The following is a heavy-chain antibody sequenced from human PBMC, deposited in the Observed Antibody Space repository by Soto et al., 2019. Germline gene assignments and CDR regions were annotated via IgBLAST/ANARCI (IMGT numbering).Heavy chain of an antibody. V-gene: IGHV2-5*02. CDR3: AHTAPYYYDSSGYYPCSFQH. J-gene: IGHJ1*01. Sequence: QITLKEAGPTRVKPTQTLTRTCTFSGFSLSTSGVGVGWIRQPPGKALEWLALIYWDDDERYSPSLNSRLTITKDTSKNQVVLTLTNMDPVDTATYYWAHTAPYYYDSSGYYPCSFQHWGQGTPGTVSS. CDR1: GFSLSTSGVG. CDR2: IYWDDDE. D-gene: IGHD3-22*01.